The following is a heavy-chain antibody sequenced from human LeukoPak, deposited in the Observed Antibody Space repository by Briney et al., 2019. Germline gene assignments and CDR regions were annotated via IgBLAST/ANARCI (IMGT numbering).Heavy chain of an antibody. CDR1: GFTFRTYW. CDR2: IKSDGSK. J-gene: IGHJ1*01. D-gene: IGHD3-22*01. V-gene: IGHV3-74*01. CDR3: APSEIGGCYPEYFRH. Sequence: PGGSLRLSCAAPGFTFRTYWMHWVRQAPRKGLVWVSRIKSDGSKNYADSVKGRFTISRDNANNTLSLQMNSLRPEDTGVYAGAPSEIGGCYPEYFRHWGQGTLVTVSS.